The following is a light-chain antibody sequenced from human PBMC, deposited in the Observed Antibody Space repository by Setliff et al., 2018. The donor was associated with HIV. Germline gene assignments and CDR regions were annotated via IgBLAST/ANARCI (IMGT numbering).Light chain of an antibody. CDR2: DVT. J-gene: IGLJ1*01. CDR1: SSDIGSYNF. V-gene: IGLV2-14*03. CDR3: SSYTTSSTYV. Sequence: ALTQPASVSGSPGQSITISCTGTSSDIGSYNFVSWYQQHPGKAPKLMIFDVTRRPSGVSDRFSGSKSGHTASLTISGLQAEDEADYYCSSYTTSSTYVFGTGTK.